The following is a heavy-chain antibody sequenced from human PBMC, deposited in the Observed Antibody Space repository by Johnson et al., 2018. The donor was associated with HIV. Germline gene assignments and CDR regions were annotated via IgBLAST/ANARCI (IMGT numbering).Heavy chain of an antibody. CDR2: IYSGGST. CDR1: GFTVSSNY. D-gene: IGHD5-24*01. Sequence: EVQLVESGGGVVQPGRSLRLSCAASGFTVSSNYMSWVRQAPGKGLEWVSVIYSGGSTYYADSVKGRFTISRDNSKNTLYLQMGSLRVEDMAVYYCARDGYTTAEWDDAFDIWGQGTMVTVSS. J-gene: IGHJ3*02. V-gene: IGHV3-66*01. CDR3: ARDGYTTAEWDDAFDI.